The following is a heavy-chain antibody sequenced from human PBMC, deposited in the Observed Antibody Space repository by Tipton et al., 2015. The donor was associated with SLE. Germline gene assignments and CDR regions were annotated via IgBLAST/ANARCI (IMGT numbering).Heavy chain of an antibody. V-gene: IGHV1-8*01. Sequence: QSGAEVKKPGASVKVSCKASGYMFTTYDIIWVRQATGQGLEWMGWMNPNSGNTGHAQKFQGRVTMTRNTSISTAYMELSSLRSEDTAVYYCARAASYDFLLGWGQGNLVTVSS. J-gene: IGHJ4*02. CDR2: MNPNSGNT. D-gene: IGHD3/OR15-3a*01. CDR3: ARAASYDFLLG. CDR1: GYMFTTYD.